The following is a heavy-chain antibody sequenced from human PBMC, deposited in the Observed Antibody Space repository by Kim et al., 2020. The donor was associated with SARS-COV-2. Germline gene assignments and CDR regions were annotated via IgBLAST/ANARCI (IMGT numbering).Heavy chain of an antibody. CDR2: IYYSGST. Sequence: SETLSLTCTVSGGSISSSSYYWGWIRQPPGKGLEWIGSIYYSGSTHYNPSLKSRVTISVDTSKNQFSLKLSSVTAADTAVYYCARQEGGLSSGWFVRMYGMDVWGRGTTVTVSS. J-gene: IGHJ6*02. V-gene: IGHV4-39*01. CDR3: ARQEGGLSSGWFVRMYGMDV. CDR1: GGSISSSSYY. D-gene: IGHD6-19*01.